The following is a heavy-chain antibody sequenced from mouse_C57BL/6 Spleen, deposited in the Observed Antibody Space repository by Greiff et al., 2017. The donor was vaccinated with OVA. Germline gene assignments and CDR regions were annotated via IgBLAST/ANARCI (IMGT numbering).Heavy chain of an antibody. CDR3: ASPLYGSSYLYAMDY. J-gene: IGHJ4*01. Sequence: EVKLVESGGGLVKPGGSLKLSCAASGFTFSDYGMHWVRQAPEKGLEWVAYISSGSSTISYSDTVKGRFTISRDNAKNTLFLQMTSLRSEDTAMYYCASPLYGSSYLYAMDYWGQGTSVTVSS. V-gene: IGHV5-17*01. CDR1: GFTFSDYG. CDR2: ISSGSSTI. D-gene: IGHD1-1*01.